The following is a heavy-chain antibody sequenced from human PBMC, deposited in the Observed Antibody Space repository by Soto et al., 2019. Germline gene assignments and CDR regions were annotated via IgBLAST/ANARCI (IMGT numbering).Heavy chain of an antibody. CDR3: AKAGGDY. CDR1: GFIATNCA. D-gene: IGHD3-10*01. CDR2: FSGSGGAT. V-gene: IGHV3-23*01. Sequence: VQVLESGGGLVQPGGSLRLSCAATGFIATNCAMSWVRQAPGKGLEWVSGFSGSGGATFYADSVKGRFTLSRDSSRNTIYLQMDRLRAEDTAVYYCAKAGGDYWGQGTVVTVSS. J-gene: IGHJ4*02.